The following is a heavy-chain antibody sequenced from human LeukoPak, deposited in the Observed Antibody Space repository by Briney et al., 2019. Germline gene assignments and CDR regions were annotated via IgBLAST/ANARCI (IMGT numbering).Heavy chain of an antibody. CDR2: ISYSLST. CDR1: GGSVSRGSDY. Sequence: SETLSLTCIVSGGSVSRGSDYLSWIRQPPGKGLEWIGYISYSLSTNYNPSLKSRVTISADTSKKQFSLRLSSVTAADTAVYYCARYYGDGGDGAFDIWGQGTMVTVSS. J-gene: IGHJ3*02. D-gene: IGHD3-3*01. V-gene: IGHV4-61*01. CDR3: ARYYGDGGDGAFDI.